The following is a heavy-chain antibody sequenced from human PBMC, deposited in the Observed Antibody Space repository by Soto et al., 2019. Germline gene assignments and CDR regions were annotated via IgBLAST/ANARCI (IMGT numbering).Heavy chain of an antibody. J-gene: IGHJ4*02. CDR1: GFTFSVYY. Sequence: GGSLRLSCAASGFTFSVYYMSWIRQAPGKGLEWLSYISSSATYAIYADSVKGRFTLSRDNAKNSLYLQMNSLRAEDTAVYYCARNDSSGYLDSWGQGTLVTVSS. V-gene: IGHV3-11*06. CDR3: ARNDSSGYLDS. CDR2: ISSSATYA. D-gene: IGHD3-22*01.